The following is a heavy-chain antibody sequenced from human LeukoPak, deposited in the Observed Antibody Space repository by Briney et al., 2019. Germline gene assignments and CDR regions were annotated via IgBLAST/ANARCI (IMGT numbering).Heavy chain of an antibody. J-gene: IGHJ4*02. CDR1: GGSISSDY. CDR3: ARHKPTAPFDY. D-gene: IGHD1-1*01. Sequence: SETLSLTCTVSGGSISSDYWSWIRQPPGKRLEWIGYIYYTGTTKHNPSLESRVTVSVDTSKNQFSLKLTSVTAADTAVYYCARHKPTAPFDYWGQGTQVTVSS. CDR2: IYYTGTT. V-gene: IGHV4-59*01.